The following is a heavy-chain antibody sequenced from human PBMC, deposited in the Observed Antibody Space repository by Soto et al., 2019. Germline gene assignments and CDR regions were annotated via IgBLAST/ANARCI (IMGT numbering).Heavy chain of an antibody. Sequence: PGGSLRLSCAASGFTFSNAWMSWVRQAPGKGLEWVARIKSKTDGGTTDYAAPVKGRFTISRDDSKNTLYLQMNSLKAEDTAVYYWATPGPQLERRRTYYDRMDVWGQGTTVTVSS. V-gene: IGHV3-15*01. J-gene: IGHJ6*02. CDR2: IKSKTDGGTT. CDR1: GFTFSNAW. D-gene: IGHD1-1*01. CDR3: ATPGPQLERRRTYYDRMDV.